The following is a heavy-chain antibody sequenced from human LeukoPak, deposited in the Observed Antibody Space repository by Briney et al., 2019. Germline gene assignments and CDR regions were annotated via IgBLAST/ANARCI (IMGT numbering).Heavy chain of an antibody. Sequence: GSLRLSCAASGFTFSSYAMSWVRQAPGKGLEWIGSIYYSGSTYYNPSLKSRVTISVDTSKNQFSLKLSSVTAADTAVYYCARHPILVVVTANAPFDYWGQGTLVTVSS. D-gene: IGHD2-21*02. V-gene: IGHV4-39*01. CDR1: GFTFSSYA. CDR2: IYYSGST. J-gene: IGHJ4*02. CDR3: ARHPILVVVTANAPFDY.